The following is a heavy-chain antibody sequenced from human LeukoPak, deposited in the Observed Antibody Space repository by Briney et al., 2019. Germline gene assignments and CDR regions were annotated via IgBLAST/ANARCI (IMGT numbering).Heavy chain of an antibody. Sequence: GESLRLSCAASGFTFSSYGMSWVRQAPGKGLEWVSAISGSGGSTYYAGSVKGRFTISRDNAKNSLYLQMNSLRAEDTAVYYCARGEYGSGSYHIDYWGQGTLVTVSS. D-gene: IGHD3-10*01. CDR1: GFTFSSYG. CDR3: ARGEYGSGSYHIDY. J-gene: IGHJ4*02. V-gene: IGHV3-23*01. CDR2: ISGSGGST.